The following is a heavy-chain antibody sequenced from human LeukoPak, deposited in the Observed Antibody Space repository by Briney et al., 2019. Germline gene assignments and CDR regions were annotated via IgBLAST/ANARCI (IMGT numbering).Heavy chain of an antibody. CDR1: GFTHGSYA. V-gene: IGHV3-23*01. D-gene: IGHD5-24*01. CDR3: AGTEIWGVFDI. CDR2: ISGRGDNT. J-gene: IGHJ3*02. Sequence: GGSLRLSCVVSGFTHGSYAMSWVRQAPVKGLEWVSSISGRGDNTYYADSVKGRFTISRDNSKNTLYLQMNSLRAEDTAVYFCAGTEIWGVFDIWGQGTMVTVSS.